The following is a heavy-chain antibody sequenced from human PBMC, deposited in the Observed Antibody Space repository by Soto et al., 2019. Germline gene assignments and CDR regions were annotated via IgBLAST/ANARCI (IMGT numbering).Heavy chain of an antibody. J-gene: IGHJ3*02. CDR2: ISYDGSNK. Sequence: GGSLRLSCAASGFTFSSYGMHWVRQAPGKGLEWVAVISYDGSNKYYADSVKGRFTISRDNSKNTLYLQMNSLRAEDTAVYYCAKGSIEMATIAAFDIWGQGTMVTVSS. CDR3: AKGSIEMATIAAFDI. V-gene: IGHV3-30*18. D-gene: IGHD5-12*01. CDR1: GFTFSSYG.